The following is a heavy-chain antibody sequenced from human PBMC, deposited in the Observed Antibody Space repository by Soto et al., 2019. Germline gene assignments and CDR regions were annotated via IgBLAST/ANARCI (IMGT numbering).Heavy chain of an antibody. V-gene: IGHV5-51*01. CDR1: GYSFTNYW. CDR2: INPADSDT. D-gene: IGHD3-22*01. Sequence: PGESLKISCKGSGYSFTNYWIGWVRQMPGKGLEWVGIINPADSDTRYSPSFQGQVTVSADKSISTAYLQRGSLTASDTAIYYCVRPDSTGYYSHWGQGTPVTVSS. J-gene: IGHJ4*02. CDR3: VRPDSTGYYSH.